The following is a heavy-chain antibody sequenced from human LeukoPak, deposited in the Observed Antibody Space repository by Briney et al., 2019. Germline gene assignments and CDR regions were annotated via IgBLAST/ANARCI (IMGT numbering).Heavy chain of an antibody. D-gene: IGHD3-10*01. CDR1: GFTFSSYS. CDR2: ISGSSSYI. J-gene: IGHJ6*02. Sequence: GGSLRLSCAASGFTFSSYSMNWVRQAPGKGLEWVSSISGSSSYIYYADSVKGRFTISRDNTKNSLYLQMNSLRAEDTAVYYCARDAVITMVRGVPPQPSYYYYGMDVWGQGTTVTVSS. V-gene: IGHV3-21*04. CDR3: ARDAVITMVRGVPPQPSYYYYGMDV.